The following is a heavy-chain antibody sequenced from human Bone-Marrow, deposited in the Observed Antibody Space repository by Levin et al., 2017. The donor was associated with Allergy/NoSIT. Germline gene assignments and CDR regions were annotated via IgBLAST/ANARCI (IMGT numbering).Heavy chain of an antibody. J-gene: IGHJ6*03. CDR1: GGSISSGRYY. CDR2: IYTTGST. Sequence: SETLSLTCSVSGGSISSGRYYFTWVRQSAGTGLEWIGRIYTTGSTNYNPSLESRVTISRDTFKKEVYLTLSSVTAADTAVYYGARDRLASLYYYSMDVWGRGTTVSVSS. V-gene: IGHV4-61*02. CDR3: ARDRLASLYYYSMDV.